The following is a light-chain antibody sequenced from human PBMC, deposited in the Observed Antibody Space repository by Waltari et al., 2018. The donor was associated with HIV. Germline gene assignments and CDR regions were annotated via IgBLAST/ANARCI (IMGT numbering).Light chain of an antibody. Sequence: IVFTQSPGTLSLSPGERATLSCRASQSVSSSYLAWYQQKPGQAPRLLIYGASSRATGIPDRFSGSGSGTDFTLTISRLEPEDFAVYSCQQYGSSPYTFGQGTKLEIK. V-gene: IGKV3-20*01. CDR1: QSVSSSY. CDR3: QQYGSSPYT. CDR2: GAS. J-gene: IGKJ2*01.